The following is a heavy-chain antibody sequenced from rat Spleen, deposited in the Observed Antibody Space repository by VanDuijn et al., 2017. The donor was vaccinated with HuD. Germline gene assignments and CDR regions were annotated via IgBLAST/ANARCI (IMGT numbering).Heavy chain of an antibody. CDR1: GFSLTSYH. Sequence: QVQLKESGPGLVQPSQTLSLTCTVSGFSLTSYHVSWVRQPPGKGLEWMGVIWTGGNTAYNSLLKSRLSISRDPSKSQVFLKMNSLQTEDSATYYWAREGAAIFDYWGQGVMVTVSS. J-gene: IGHJ2*01. D-gene: IGHD1-2*01. CDR2: IWTGGNT. CDR3: AREGAAIFDY. V-gene: IGHV2-43*01.